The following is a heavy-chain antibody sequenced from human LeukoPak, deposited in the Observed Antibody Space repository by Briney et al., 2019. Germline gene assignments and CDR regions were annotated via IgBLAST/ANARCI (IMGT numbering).Heavy chain of an antibody. J-gene: IGHJ4*02. CDR3: ARGADSGYSSDN. CDR2: ISSSSSYI. CDR1: GFTFSSYS. D-gene: IGHD3-9*01. Sequence: GGSLRLSCAASGFTFSSYSLNWVRQAPGKGLEWVSSISSSSSYIYYADSVKGRFTISRDNAKNSLYLQMNSLRAEDTAVYYCARGADSGYSSDNWGQGTLVSVSS. V-gene: IGHV3-21*01.